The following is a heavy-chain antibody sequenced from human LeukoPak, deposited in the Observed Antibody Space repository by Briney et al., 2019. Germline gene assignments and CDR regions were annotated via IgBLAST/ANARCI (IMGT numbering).Heavy chain of an antibody. CDR1: GFTFSSYW. Sequence: GGSLRLSCAASGFTFSSYWMSWVRQAPGKGLEWVANIKQDGSEKYYVDSVKGRFTISRDNAKNSLYLQMNSLRAEDTAVYYCAREMFGRSPGYDYYYYYGMDVWGQGTTVTVSS. CDR2: IKQDGSEK. CDR3: AREMFGRSPGYDYYYYYGMDV. J-gene: IGHJ6*02. D-gene: IGHD3-10*02. V-gene: IGHV3-7*01.